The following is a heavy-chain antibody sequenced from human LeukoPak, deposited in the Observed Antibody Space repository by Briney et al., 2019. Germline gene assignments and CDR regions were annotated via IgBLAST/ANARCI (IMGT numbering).Heavy chain of an antibody. V-gene: IGHV3-9*01. D-gene: IGHD6-13*01. Sequence: GRSLRLSCAASGFPFDDYAMHWVRQAPGKGLEWVSGISWYSGSIGYADSVEGRFTISRDNAKNSLYLQMNSLRAEDTVLYYCAKDSRSSWFNWFYPWGQGTLVIVAS. CDR2: ISWYSGSI. J-gene: IGHJ5*02. CDR3: AKDSRSSWFNWFYP. CDR1: GFPFDDYA.